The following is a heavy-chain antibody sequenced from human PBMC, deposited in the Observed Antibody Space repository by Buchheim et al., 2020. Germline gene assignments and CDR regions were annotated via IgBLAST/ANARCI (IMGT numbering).Heavy chain of an antibody. V-gene: IGHV1-69*01. CDR1: GGKFSTYA. CDR2: IIPIFGTP. CDR3: ARALRDYYDRSGYSDALNI. J-gene: IGHJ3*02. Sequence: QVQLVQPGAEVKKPGSSVKVSCKTSGGKFSTYAISWVRQAPGQGLEWMGGIIPIFGTPIYARQFQGRVAIVADESTSPAYMELSSLRSEDTAVYYCARALRDYYDRSGYSDALNIWGQGT. D-gene: IGHD3-22*01.